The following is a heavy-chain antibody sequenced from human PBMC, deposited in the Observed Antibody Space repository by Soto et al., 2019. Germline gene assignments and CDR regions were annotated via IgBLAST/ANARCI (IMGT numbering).Heavy chain of an antibody. CDR1: GYTFTSYG. V-gene: IGHV1-18*01. D-gene: IGHD1-1*01. Sequence: QVHLVQSGAEVKKPGASVKVSCKGSGYTFTSYGITWVRQAPGQGLEWMGWSSAHNGNTNYAQTLQGRVTVTRATSTRTAYMELRSLRSDDTAVYYCARGRYGDYWGQGALVTVSS. J-gene: IGHJ4*02. CDR3: ARGRYGDY. CDR2: SSAHNGNT.